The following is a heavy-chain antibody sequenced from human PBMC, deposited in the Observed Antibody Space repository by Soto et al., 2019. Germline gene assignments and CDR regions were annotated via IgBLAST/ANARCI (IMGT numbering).Heavy chain of an antibody. CDR1: GDSVSSDSAV. D-gene: IGHD6-6*01. Sequence: PSQTLSLPCAISGDSVSSDSAVWNWIRQSPSRGLEWLGRTYYRSTWFNDYGASVKSRITISPDTSKNQFSLQLNSVTPEDTAVYYCARGDGSSSPGGDHWGQGTLVTVSS. J-gene: IGHJ4*02. V-gene: IGHV6-1*01. CDR2: TYYRSTWFN. CDR3: ARGDGSSSPGGDH.